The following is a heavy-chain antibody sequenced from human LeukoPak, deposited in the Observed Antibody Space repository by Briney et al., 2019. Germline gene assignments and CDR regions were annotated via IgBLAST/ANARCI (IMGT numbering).Heavy chain of an antibody. J-gene: IGHJ4*02. CDR3: ARDRPYYYDSSGYLDY. D-gene: IGHD3-22*01. Sequence: SETLSLTCTVSGGSISSHYWSWIRQPAGKGLEWIGRIYTSGSTNYNPSLKSRVTMSVDTSKNQFSLKLSSVTAADTAVYYCARDRPYYYDSSGYLDYWGQGTLVTVSS. CDR1: GGSISSHY. V-gene: IGHV4-4*07. CDR2: IYTSGST.